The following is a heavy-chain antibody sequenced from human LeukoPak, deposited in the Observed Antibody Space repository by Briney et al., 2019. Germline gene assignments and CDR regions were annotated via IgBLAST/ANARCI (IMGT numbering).Heavy chain of an antibody. CDR3: AKGGEGFPLGLRFDS. CDR2: IYYSGST. V-gene: IGHV4-61*01. Sequence: SETLSLTCTVSGGRVSSGTYYWSWIRQPPGKGLEWIGYIYYSGSTNYNPSLKSRVTISVDTSKNQFSLKLTSLTAADTAVYYCAKGGEGFPLGLRFDSWGQGTLVSVSS. D-gene: IGHD2-21*01. J-gene: IGHJ4*02. CDR1: GGRVSSGTYY.